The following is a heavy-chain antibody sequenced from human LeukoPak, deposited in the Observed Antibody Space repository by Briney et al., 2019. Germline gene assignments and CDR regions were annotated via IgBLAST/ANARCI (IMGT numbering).Heavy chain of an antibody. Sequence: GRSLRLSCAASGFTFSSYAMSWVRQAPGKGLEWVSAISGSGGSTYYADSVKGRFTISRDNSKNTLYLQMNSLRAEDTAVYYCAKMGDYGGNSRYWYFDLWGRGTLVTVSS. D-gene: IGHD4-23*01. CDR2: ISGSGGST. V-gene: IGHV3-23*01. CDR3: AKMGDYGGNSRYWYFDL. CDR1: GFTFSSYA. J-gene: IGHJ2*01.